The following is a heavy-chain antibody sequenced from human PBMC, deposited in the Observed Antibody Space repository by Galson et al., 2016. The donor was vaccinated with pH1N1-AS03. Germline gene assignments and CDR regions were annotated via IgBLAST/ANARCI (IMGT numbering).Heavy chain of an antibody. CDR3: AKYTIDWYEDY. Sequence: SLRLSCAVSGFTFSTYAMTWVRQAPGRGLEWVSSISSTGSNTFYEDSVMGRFTISRDNSKNTLYLQMNSLRAEDTAVFYCAKYTIDWYEDYWGQGTLVTVSS. D-gene: IGHD6-19*01. V-gene: IGHV3-23*01. CDR2: ISSTGSNT. CDR1: GFTFSTYA. J-gene: IGHJ4*02.